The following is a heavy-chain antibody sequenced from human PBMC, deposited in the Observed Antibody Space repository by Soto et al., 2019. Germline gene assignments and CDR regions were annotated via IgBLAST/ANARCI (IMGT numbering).Heavy chain of an antibody. CDR3: ARQTRITIFGVPAGFDP. J-gene: IGHJ5*02. CDR1: GFTVSSNY. CDR2: IYSGGST. D-gene: IGHD3-3*01. Sequence: AGGSLRLSCAASGFTVSSNYMSWVRQASGKGLEWVSVIYSGGSTYYADSVKGRFTISRDNSKNTQYLQMNSLRAEDTAVYYCARQTRITIFGVPAGFDPWGQGTLVTVSS. V-gene: IGHV3-53*01.